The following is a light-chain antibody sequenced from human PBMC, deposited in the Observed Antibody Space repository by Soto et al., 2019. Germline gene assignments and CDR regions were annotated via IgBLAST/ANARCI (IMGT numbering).Light chain of an antibody. CDR3: QQYGYLVT. CDR2: GAS. V-gene: IGKV3-20*01. CDR1: QSITNNY. J-gene: IGKJ4*01. Sequence: EIVLTQSPGTLSLSPGERATLSCRASQSITNNYLAWYQQKPGRAHRLLIYGASSRATGIPDRFSVSGSGTDFTLTISRLEPEDFAMYYCQQYGYLVTFGGGTKVDIK.